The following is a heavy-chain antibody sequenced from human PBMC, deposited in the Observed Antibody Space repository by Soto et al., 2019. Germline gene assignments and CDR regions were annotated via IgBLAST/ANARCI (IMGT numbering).Heavy chain of an antibody. CDR2: IYYSGST. CDR3: ATCTSSWYVDY. D-gene: IGHD6-13*01. CDR1: GGSISSSSYY. Sequence: SETLSLTCTVSGGSISSSSYYWGWIRQPPEKGLEWIGSIYYSGSTYYNPSLKSRVTISVDTSKNQFSLKLSSVTAADTAVYYCATCTSSWYVDYWGQGTLVTVSS. J-gene: IGHJ4*02. V-gene: IGHV4-39*01.